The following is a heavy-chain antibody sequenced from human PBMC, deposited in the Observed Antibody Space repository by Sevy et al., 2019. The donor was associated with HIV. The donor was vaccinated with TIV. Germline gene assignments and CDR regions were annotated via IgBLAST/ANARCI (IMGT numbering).Heavy chain of an antibody. Sequence: GGSLRLSCAASGFTFSSYWMSWVRQAPGKGLEWVANIKQDGSEKYYVDSVKGRFTISRDNAKNSLYLQMNSLRAEDTAVYYCARLPKGFGELSHFDYWGQGTLVTVSS. V-gene: IGHV3-7*03. D-gene: IGHD3-10*01. J-gene: IGHJ4*02. CDR1: GFTFSSYW. CDR2: IKQDGSEK. CDR3: ARLPKGFGELSHFDY.